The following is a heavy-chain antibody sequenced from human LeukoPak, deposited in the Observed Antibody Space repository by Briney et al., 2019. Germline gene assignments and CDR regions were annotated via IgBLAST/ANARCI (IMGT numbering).Heavy chain of an antibody. CDR2: IWYGGSNK. J-gene: IGHJ4*02. Sequence: GGSLRLSCAASGFTFSSYGMHWVRQAPGKGLEWVAVIWYGGSNKYYADSVKGRFTISRDNSKNTLYLQMNSLRSDDTAVYYCARAVTSSYGDASYWGQGTLVTVSS. CDR1: GFTFSSYG. V-gene: IGHV3-33*08. CDR3: ARAVTSSYGDASY. D-gene: IGHD2-2*01.